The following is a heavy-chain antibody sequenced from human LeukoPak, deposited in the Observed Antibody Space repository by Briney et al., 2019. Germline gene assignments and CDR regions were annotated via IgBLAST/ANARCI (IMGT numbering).Heavy chain of an antibody. Sequence: ASVKVCCKVSGYTLTELCMHWVRQAPGKGLEWMGGFDPEDGETIYAQKFQGRVTMTEDTSTDTAYMELSSLRSEDTAVYYCATRPPSGFPPYAMDVWGKGTTVTVSS. D-gene: IGHD5-12*01. CDR1: GYTLTELC. J-gene: IGHJ6*04. CDR3: ATRPPSGFPPYAMDV. V-gene: IGHV1-24*01. CDR2: FDPEDGET.